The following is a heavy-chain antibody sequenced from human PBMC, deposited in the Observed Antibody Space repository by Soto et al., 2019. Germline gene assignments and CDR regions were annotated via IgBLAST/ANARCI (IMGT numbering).Heavy chain of an antibody. CDR3: ARDGFYSGYDKRYYYGMDV. J-gene: IGHJ6*02. V-gene: IGHV1-2*04. D-gene: IGHD5-12*01. CDR1: GYTFTSYY. Sequence: ASVKVSCKASGYTFTSYYMHWVRQAPGQGLEWMGWINPNSGGTNYAQKFQGWVTMTRDTSISTAYMELSRLRSDDTAVYYCARDGFYSGYDKRYYYGMDVWGQGTTVTVSS. CDR2: INPNSGGT.